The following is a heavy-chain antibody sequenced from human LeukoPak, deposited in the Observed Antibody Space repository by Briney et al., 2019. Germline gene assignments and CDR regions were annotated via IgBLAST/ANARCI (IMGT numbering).Heavy chain of an antibody. V-gene: IGHV3-23*01. CDR1: GCTFSTYA. J-gene: IGHJ4*02. Sequence: GGSPRLSCAASGCTFSTYAVNWVRQAPGKGLEWVSTISGSGDSTYYADSVKGRFTISRDNSKDTLYLQMSSVRVDDTAVYYCARDRGRYYDSRGFYWGYYFDSWGQGILVTVST. CDR2: ISGSGDST. CDR3: ARDRGRYYDSRGFYWGYYFDS. D-gene: IGHD3-22*01.